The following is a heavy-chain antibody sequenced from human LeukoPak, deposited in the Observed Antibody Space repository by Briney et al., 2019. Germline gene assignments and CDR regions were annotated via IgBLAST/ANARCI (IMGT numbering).Heavy chain of an antibody. CDR2: INYSGSR. CDR1: GGSISSSY. V-gene: IGHV4-59*08. D-gene: IGHD3-16*01. CDR3: ARGRVGGWPLFDY. J-gene: IGHJ4*02. Sequence: PSETLSLTCTVSGGSISSSYWSWIRQPPGKGLEWIGYINYSGSRDYNPSLKSRVTISVDTSKNQFSLKLSSVTAADTAVYYCARGRVGGWPLFDYWGQGTLVTVSS.